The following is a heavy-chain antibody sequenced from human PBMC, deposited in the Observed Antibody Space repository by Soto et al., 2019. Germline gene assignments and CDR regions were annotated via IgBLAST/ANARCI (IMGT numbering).Heavy chain of an antibody. J-gene: IGHJ4*02. D-gene: IGHD3-3*01. CDR3: ASHYDMWSGYLSPVDY. Sequence: QVQLVESGGDLVKPGGSLRLSCAASGYTFSDYYMSWIRQAPGKGLEWISYIDTSGTKIYYADSVKGRFTITRDNAKNSLYLEMNSLRDEETAVYYCASHYDMWSGYLSPVDYWRQGTLVTVSS. CDR2: IDTSGTKI. CDR1: GYTFSDYY. V-gene: IGHV3-11*01.